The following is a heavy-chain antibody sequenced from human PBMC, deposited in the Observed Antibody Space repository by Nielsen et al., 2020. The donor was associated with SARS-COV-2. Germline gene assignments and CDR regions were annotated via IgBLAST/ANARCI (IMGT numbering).Heavy chain of an antibody. CDR1: GFPFSNSW. V-gene: IGHV3-74*01. CDR3: TNWNDGY. Sequence: GESLKISCAASGFPFSNSWMHWVRQAPGKGLVWVSRISPDGDIVNYADSVRGRFTTSRDNGKNTLYLQMNSLRAEDTAVYFCTNWNDGYWGQGTPVTVSS. CDR2: ISPDGDIV. J-gene: IGHJ4*02. D-gene: IGHD1-1*01.